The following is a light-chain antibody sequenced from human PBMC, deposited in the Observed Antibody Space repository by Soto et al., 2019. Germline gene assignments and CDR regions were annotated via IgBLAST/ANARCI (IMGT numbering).Light chain of an antibody. CDR2: DAS. V-gene: IGKV3-11*01. CDR1: QSVSFY. Sequence: EIVLTQSPATLSLSPGERATLSCRASQSVSFYLAWYQHKPGQAPRLLISDASNRATGIPARFSGSGSGTDFNLTISSLEPEDFAVYYCQQRSDWPPYTFGQGTKLEIK. J-gene: IGKJ2*01. CDR3: QQRSDWPPYT.